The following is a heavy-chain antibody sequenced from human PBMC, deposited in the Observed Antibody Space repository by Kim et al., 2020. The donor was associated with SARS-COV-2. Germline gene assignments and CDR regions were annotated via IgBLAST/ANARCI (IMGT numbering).Heavy chain of an antibody. CDR3: AADRRGYSDGYEPVDYGMDV. J-gene: IGHJ6*02. V-gene: IGHV1-58*02. Sequence: SVKVSCKASGFTFTSSAMQWVRQARGQRLEWIGWIVVGSGNTNYAQKFQERVTITRDMSTSTAYMELSSLRSEDTAVYYCAADRRGYSDGYEPVDYGMDVWGQGTTVTVSS. D-gene: IGHD5-18*01. CDR1: GFTFTSSA. CDR2: IVVGSGNT.